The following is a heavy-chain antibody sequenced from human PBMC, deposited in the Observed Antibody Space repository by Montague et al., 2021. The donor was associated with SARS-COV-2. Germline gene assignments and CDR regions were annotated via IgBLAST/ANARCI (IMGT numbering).Heavy chain of an antibody. CDR3: ARDNYDYVWGSYRYIY. CDR2: ISYDGSNK. J-gene: IGHJ4*02. D-gene: IGHD3-16*02. V-gene: IGHV3-30*04. Sequence: SLRLSCGAFGFTFSSYAMHWVRQAPGKGLEWVAVISYDGSNKYYADSVKGRFTISREMNSLRAEDTAVYYCARDNYDYVWGSYRYIYWGQGTLVTVSS. CDR1: GFTFSSYA.